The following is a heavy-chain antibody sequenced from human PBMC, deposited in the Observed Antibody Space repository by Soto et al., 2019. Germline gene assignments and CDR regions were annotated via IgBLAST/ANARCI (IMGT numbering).Heavy chain of an antibody. CDR1: GYTFSSYD. CDR2: VNPNSGNT. D-gene: IGHD6-19*01. Sequence: QVQLVQSGAEVKKPGASVKVSCKASGYTFSSYDINWVRQATGQGLEWMGWVNPNSGNTGYTQKFQGRVTMTRNTSIRTAYMGLSRLRSEDTAVYYCAREGAVAGEIDYWGQGTLVTVSS. V-gene: IGHV1-8*01. CDR3: AREGAVAGEIDY. J-gene: IGHJ4*02.